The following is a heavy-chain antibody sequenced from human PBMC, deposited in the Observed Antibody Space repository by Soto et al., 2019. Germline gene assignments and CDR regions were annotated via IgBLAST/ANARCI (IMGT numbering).Heavy chain of an antibody. D-gene: IGHD1-26*01. Sequence: ASVKVSCKASGYTFTSYAMHWVRQAPGQRLEWMGWINAGNGNTKYSQKFQGRVTITMDTSASTAYMELSSLRSEDTAVYYCASSSGSYWQLDYWGQGTLVTVSS. CDR3: ASSSGSYWQLDY. CDR1: GYTFTSYA. V-gene: IGHV1-3*01. CDR2: INAGNGNT. J-gene: IGHJ4*02.